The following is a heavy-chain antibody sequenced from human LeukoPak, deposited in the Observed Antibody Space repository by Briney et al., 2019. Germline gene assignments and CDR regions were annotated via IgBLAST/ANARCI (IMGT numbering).Heavy chain of an antibody. Sequence: GESLKISCKGSGYSFTNYWIAWVRQMPGKGLERMGIIYPADSDIRYSPSFQGQVTISADKSISTAYLQWNSLKASDTAMYYCARQEYCSGASCYTWFDPWGQGTLVTVSS. CDR2: IYPADSDI. CDR1: GYSFTNYW. D-gene: IGHD2-15*01. CDR3: ARQEYCSGASCYTWFDP. J-gene: IGHJ5*02. V-gene: IGHV5-51*01.